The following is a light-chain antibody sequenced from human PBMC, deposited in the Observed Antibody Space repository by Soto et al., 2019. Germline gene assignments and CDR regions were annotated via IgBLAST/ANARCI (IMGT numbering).Light chain of an antibody. CDR2: AAS. Sequence: IQRTQSPSTLSASVGDRVTITCRASQSISTYLNWYQQKPGKAPNLLIYAASSLQSGVPSRFSGSGSGTDFTLSISSLQPEDFATYYCQQSYSTPWTFGQGTKVDI. J-gene: IGKJ1*01. CDR3: QQSYSTPWT. CDR1: QSISTY. V-gene: IGKV1-39*01.